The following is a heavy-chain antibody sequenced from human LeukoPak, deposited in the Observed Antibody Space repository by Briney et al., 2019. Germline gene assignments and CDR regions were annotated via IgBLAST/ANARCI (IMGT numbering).Heavy chain of an antibody. V-gene: IGHV5-51*01. CDR3: ARIWNRYFGY. CDR1: EYNFTNYW. J-gene: IGHJ4*02. CDR2: IYPGDSDT. D-gene: IGHD1-1*01. Sequence: GESLKISCKGSEYNFTNYWIGWVRQMPGKGLEWMGIIYPGDSDTRYSPSFQGQVTISADKSISTAYLQWSSLKASDSAMYYCARIWNRYFGYWGQGTLAIVSS.